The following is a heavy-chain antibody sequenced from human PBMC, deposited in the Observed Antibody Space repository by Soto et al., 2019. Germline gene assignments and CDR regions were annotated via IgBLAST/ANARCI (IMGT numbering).Heavy chain of an antibody. Sequence: QVQLVQSGAEVKKPGSSVKVSCTASGGTFSSYAISWVRQAPGPGLEWMGGIIPIFGTANYAQKFQGRVTITADESTSTAYMELSSLRSEDTAVYYCARVVLEGGYSYGYDYYDGMDVWGQGTTVTGSS. J-gene: IGHJ6*02. V-gene: IGHV1-69*01. CDR1: GGTFSSYA. CDR3: ARVVLEGGYSYGYDYYDGMDV. CDR2: IIPIFGTA. D-gene: IGHD5-18*01.